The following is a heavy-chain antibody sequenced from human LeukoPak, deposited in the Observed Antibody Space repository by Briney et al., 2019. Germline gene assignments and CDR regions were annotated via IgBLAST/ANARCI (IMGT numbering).Heavy chain of an antibody. CDR3: ARLVRISSTPRPSWFDP. V-gene: IGHV5-51*01. CDR2: IYPGDSDT. J-gene: IGHJ5*02. CDR1: GYSFTSYW. D-gene: IGHD6-13*01. Sequence: GEFLKISCKGSGYSFTSYWIGWVRQMPGKGLEWMGIIYPGDSDTRYSPSFQGQVTISADKSISTAYLQWSSLKASDTAMYYCARLVRISSTPRPSWFDPWGQGTLVTVSS.